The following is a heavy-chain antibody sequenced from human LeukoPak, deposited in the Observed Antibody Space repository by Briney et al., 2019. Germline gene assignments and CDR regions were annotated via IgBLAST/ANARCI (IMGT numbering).Heavy chain of an antibody. Sequence: SETLSLTCNVYGGSFTGYFWTWIRQPPGKGLEWIGEVDHSGSANNNPSLKSRVTISVDTSKRQFPLKLTSVTAADTAVYYCASINNRFDPWGQGTLVTVSS. J-gene: IGHJ5*02. CDR3: ASINNRFDP. CDR2: VDHSGSA. D-gene: IGHD2/OR15-2a*01. V-gene: IGHV4-34*01. CDR1: GGSFTGYF.